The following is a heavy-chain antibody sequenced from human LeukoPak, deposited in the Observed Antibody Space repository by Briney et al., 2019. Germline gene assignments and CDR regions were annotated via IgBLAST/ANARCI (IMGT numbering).Heavy chain of an antibody. CDR1: GGSVSSGSYY. J-gene: IGHJ4*02. CDR3: TRDGYNSNYYFDY. CDR2: IYYSGST. D-gene: IGHD5-24*01. V-gene: IGHV4-61*01. Sequence: PSETLSLTCTVSGGSVSSGSYYWSWIRQPPGKGLEWIGYIYYSGSTNYNPSLKSRVTISVDTSKNQFSLKLSSVTAADTAVYYCTRDGYNSNYYFDYWGQGTLVTVSS.